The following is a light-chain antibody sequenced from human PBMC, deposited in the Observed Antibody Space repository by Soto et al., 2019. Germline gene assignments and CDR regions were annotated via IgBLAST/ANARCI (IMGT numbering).Light chain of an antibody. CDR3: AGRDDSLSGLYV. CDR2: NNY. J-gene: IGLJ1*01. V-gene: IGLV1-44*01. CDR1: SGSLS. Sequence: QLVLTQPPSASGTPGQRVTISCSASSGSLSVDWYQHLPGTAPKLLIYNNYQRPSGVPDRFSGSKSGTSASLVISGLQSEDDADYYCAGRDDSLSGLYVFGTGTKVTVL.